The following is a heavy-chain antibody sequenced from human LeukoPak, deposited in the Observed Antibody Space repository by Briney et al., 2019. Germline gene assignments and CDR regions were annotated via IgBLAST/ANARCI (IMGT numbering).Heavy chain of an antibody. V-gene: IGHV3-23*01. CDR2: IYNSGAKI. CDR3: AKDVAPDSGWDLDY. CDR1: GFTFSSYS. Sequence: GGSLRLSCAASGFTFSSYSMNWVRQAPGKGLEWVSSIYNSGAKIFYADSVKGRFTISRDNSKNMLYLQMNSLRVEDTAVYYCAKDVAPDSGWDLDYWGQGTLSPSPQ. D-gene: IGHD6-19*01. J-gene: IGHJ4*02.